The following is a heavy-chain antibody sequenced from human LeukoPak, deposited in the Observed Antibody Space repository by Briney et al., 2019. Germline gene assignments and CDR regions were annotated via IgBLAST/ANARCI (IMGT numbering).Heavy chain of an antibody. V-gene: IGHV1-18*01. CDR3: ARGAGLRFLEWLSVDY. CDR2: ISAYNGNT. Sequence: ASVKVSCKASGYTFTSYGISWVRQAPGQGLERMGWISAYNGNTNYAQKLQGRVTMTTDTSTSTAYMELRSLRSDDTAVYYCARGAGLRFLEWLSVDYWGQGTLVTVSS. D-gene: IGHD3-3*01. J-gene: IGHJ4*02. CDR1: GYTFTSYG.